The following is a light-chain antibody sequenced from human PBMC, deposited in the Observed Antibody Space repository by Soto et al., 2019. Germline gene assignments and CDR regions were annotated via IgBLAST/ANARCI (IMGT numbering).Light chain of an antibody. V-gene: IGKV1-39*01. J-gene: IGKJ2*01. CDR3: RQSYNPPYT. CDR1: QIITNY. Sequence: DIQMTQSPSSLSASVGDRVTITCRASQIITNYLNWDQQKPGKVPKLLMYAASSLQSGVPSRFSGSGSGTDSTLTISSLQPEDFATYYCRQSYNPPYTLGEGTKLEIK. CDR2: AAS.